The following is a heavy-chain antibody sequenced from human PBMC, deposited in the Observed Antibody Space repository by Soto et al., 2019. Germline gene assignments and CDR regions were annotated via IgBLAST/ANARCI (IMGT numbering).Heavy chain of an antibody. Sequence: QLQLQESGPGLVKPSETLSLTCTVSGGSISSSSYYWGWIRQPPGKGLEWTGSIYYSGSTYYNPSLKSRVTISVDTSKNQFSLKLSSVTAADTAVYYCASRGRQYYYYGMDVWGQGTTVTVSS. CDR3: ASRGRQYYYYGMDV. CDR2: IYYSGST. D-gene: IGHD3-10*01. V-gene: IGHV4-39*01. J-gene: IGHJ6*02. CDR1: GGSISSSSYY.